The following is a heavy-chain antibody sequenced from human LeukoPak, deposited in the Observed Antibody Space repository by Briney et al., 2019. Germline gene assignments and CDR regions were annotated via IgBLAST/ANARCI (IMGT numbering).Heavy chain of an antibody. Sequence: GGSLRLSCAASGFTFSSSAMSWVRQAPGKGLEWVSAISGSGGSTYYADSVKGRFTISRDNSKNTLYLQMGSLRAEDMAVYYCARGALYSYYYYYYMDVWGKGTTVTVSS. CDR3: ARGALYSYYYYYYMDV. J-gene: IGHJ6*03. CDR2: ISGSGGST. V-gene: IGHV3-23*01. CDR1: GFTFSSSA. D-gene: IGHD2-2*02.